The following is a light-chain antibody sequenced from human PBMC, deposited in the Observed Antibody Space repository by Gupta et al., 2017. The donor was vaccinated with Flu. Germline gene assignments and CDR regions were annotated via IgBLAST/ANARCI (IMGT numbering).Light chain of an antibody. CDR3: HQYLDSPA. V-gene: IGKV3-20*01. J-gene: IGKJ1*01. CDR1: QAVSNNY. Sequence: VCWSTSDSTTRPCLASQAVSNNYLAWYQQKPGRPPRLLIYGASTREPGVPDRFGGSGSGTDFTLTITSLEPEDFAVYYCHQYLDSPAFGQGTRVEIK. CDR2: GAS.